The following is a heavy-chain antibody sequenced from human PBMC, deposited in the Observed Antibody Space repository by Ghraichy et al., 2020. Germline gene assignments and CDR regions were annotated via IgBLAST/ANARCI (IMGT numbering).Heavy chain of an antibody. J-gene: IGHJ6*02. D-gene: IGHD3-10*01. CDR3: ARGGTYGSGSYYNEYYYYGMDV. V-gene: IGHV4-30-2*01. Sequence: SETLSLTCAVSGGSISSGGYSWSWIRQPPGKGLEWIGYIYHSGSTYYNPSLKSRVTISVDRSKNQFSLKLSSVTAADTAVYYCARGGTYGSGSYYNEYYYYGMDVWGQGTTVTVSS. CDR2: IYHSGST. CDR1: GGSISSGGYS.